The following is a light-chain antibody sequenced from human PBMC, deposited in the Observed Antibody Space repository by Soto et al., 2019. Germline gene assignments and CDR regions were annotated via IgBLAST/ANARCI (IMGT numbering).Light chain of an antibody. J-gene: IGKJ5*01. Sequence: EIVLTKFPATLSLSPGETATLSCRASQTVGTYLAWYQQKPGQAPRLLISDASNRATGVPARFSGSGSGTDFTLTISSLEPEDFAVYFCQQRNNWPRITFGQGTRLEIK. CDR3: QQRNNWPRIT. CDR2: DAS. V-gene: IGKV3-11*01. CDR1: QTVGTY.